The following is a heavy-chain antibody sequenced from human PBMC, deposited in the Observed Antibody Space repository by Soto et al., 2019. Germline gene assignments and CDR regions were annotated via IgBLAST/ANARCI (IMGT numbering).Heavy chain of an antibody. J-gene: IGHJ3*02. V-gene: IGHV1-3*01. CDR2: INAGNGNT. Sequence: ASVKVSCKASGYTFTSYAMHWVRQAPGQRLEWMGWINAGNGNTKYSQRFQGRVTITRDTSASTAYMELSSLRSEDTAVYYCARHVAGIGAFDIWGQGTMVAVSS. D-gene: IGHD6-13*01. CDR3: ARHVAGIGAFDI. CDR1: GYTFTSYA.